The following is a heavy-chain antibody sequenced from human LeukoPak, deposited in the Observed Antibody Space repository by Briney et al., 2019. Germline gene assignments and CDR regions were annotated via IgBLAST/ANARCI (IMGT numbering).Heavy chain of an antibody. CDR3: TTGDHLADYYYYMDV. D-gene: IGHD1-14*01. V-gene: IGHV3-49*05. Sequence: NPGGSLRLSCTASGFTFGDYAMSWFRQAPGKGLEWVGFIRSKAYGGTTEYAASVKGRFTISRDDSKSIAYLQMNSLKTEDTAVYYCTTGDHLADYYYYMDVWGKGTTVTVSS. CDR1: GFTFGDYA. J-gene: IGHJ6*03. CDR2: IRSKAYGGTT.